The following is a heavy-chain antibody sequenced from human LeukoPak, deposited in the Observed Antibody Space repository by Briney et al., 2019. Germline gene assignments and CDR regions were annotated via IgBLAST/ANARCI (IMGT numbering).Heavy chain of an antibody. CDR2: ISSSSSTI. J-gene: IGHJ4*02. D-gene: IGHD6-6*01. V-gene: IGHV3-48*02. CDR1: GFNFITYS. Sequence: QPGGSLRLSCAASGFNFITYSMNWVRQAPGKGLEWVSYISSSSSTIYYADSVKGRFTISRDNAKNSLYLQMNSLRDEDTAVYYCAREYSSSSGNALDYWGQGTLVTVSS. CDR3: AREYSSSSGNALDY.